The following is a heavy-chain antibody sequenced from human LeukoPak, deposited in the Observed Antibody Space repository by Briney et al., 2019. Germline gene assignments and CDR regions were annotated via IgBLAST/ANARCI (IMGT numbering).Heavy chain of an antibody. CDR2: IIPILGTA. Sequence: SVKVSCKASGGTFSNSGINWVRQAPGQGLEWMGGIIPILGTAKYAQKLQGRVTIAADESTSAAYMELSSLRFEDTALYYCAVSPHREWQLSYFSYWGQGTLVTVSS. V-gene: IGHV1-69*01. D-gene: IGHD3-3*01. J-gene: IGHJ4*02. CDR3: AVSPHREWQLSYFSY. CDR1: GGTFSNSG.